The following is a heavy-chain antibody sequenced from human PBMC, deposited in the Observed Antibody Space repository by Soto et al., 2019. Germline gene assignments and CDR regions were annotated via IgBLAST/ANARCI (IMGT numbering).Heavy chain of an antibody. D-gene: IGHD2-15*01. CDR3: ARGRDFGAGFDF. CDR2: INHSGST. J-gene: IGHJ4*02. Sequence: QVQLQQWGAGLLKPSETLSLTCAVYGGYFSGYYWSWIRQPPGKGLEWIGEINHSGSTNYNPSLSSRFTISVETSKNQFSLKLSSVTAADTDVYYCARGRDFGAGFDFWGQGTLVTVSS. CDR1: GGYFSGYY. V-gene: IGHV4-34*01.